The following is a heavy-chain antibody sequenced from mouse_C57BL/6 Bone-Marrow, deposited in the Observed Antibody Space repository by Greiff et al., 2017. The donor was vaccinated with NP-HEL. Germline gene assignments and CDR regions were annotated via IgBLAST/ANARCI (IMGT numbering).Heavy chain of an antibody. CDR1: GYNFTSYW. CDR2: IYPGSGST. Sequence: LQQPGAELVKPGASVKMSCKASGYNFTSYWITWVKQRPGQGLEWIGDIYPGSGSTNDNEKFKSKATLTVDTSSSTAYMQLSSLTSEDSAVYYCARGQRRDYAMDDWGKGTSVTVSS. D-gene: IGHD3-2*02. J-gene: IGHJ4*01. V-gene: IGHV1-55*01. CDR3: ARGQRRDYAMDD.